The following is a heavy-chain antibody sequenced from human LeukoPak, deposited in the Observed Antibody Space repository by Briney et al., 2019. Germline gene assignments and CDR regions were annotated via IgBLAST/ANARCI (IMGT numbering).Heavy chain of an antibody. CDR3: AKRGWTYSGYDIPPYFFDY. CDR1: GFTFSSYA. CDR2: VSGSGGST. J-gene: IGHJ4*02. Sequence: GGSLRLSCAASGFTFSSYAMSWVRQAPGKGLEWVSAVSGSGGSTYYADSVKGRFTISRDNSKITLYLQMNSLRAEDTAVYYCAKRGWTYSGYDIPPYFFDYCGQGTLVTVSS. V-gene: IGHV3-23*01. D-gene: IGHD5-12*01.